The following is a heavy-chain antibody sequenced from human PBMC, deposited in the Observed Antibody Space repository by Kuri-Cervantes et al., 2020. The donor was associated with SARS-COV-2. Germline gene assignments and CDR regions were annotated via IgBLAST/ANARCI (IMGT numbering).Heavy chain of an antibody. D-gene: IGHD3-3*01. CDR2: IRGKSDGGTT. V-gene: IGHV3-15*01. J-gene: IGHJ4*02. Sequence: GESLKISCTASGFTFGDYAMSWVRQAPGKGLEWVGRIRGKSDGGTTVYAAPVKGRFTISRDDSKNTLYLHMSSLKTEDTAVYYCTKDQTLMGRPGPPIFAYFDSWGQGTLVTVSS. CDR1: GFTFGDYA. CDR3: TKDQTLMGRPGPPIFAYFDS.